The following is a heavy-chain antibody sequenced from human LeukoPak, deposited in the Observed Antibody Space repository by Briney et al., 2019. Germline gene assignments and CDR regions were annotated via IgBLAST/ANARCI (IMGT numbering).Heavy chain of an antibody. V-gene: IGHV3-64*01. CDR2: ISSNGDRT. D-gene: IGHD3-10*01. CDR1: GFIFSSSA. Sequence: GGSLRLSCAASGFIFSSSAMHWVRQAPGNGLEYVSAISSNGDRTYYANSVKGRFTISRDNSKNTLYLQMGSLRAEDMAVYFCARAEASGSYDYWGQGTLVTVSS. J-gene: IGHJ4*02. CDR3: ARAEASGSYDY.